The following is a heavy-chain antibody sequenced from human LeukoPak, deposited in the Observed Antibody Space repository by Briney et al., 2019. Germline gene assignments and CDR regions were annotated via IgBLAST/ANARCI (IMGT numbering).Heavy chain of an antibody. CDR2: ISWNSGSI. V-gene: IGHV3-9*01. Sequence: SLRLSCVASGFSFADYAMHWVRQVPGKGLEWVSGISWNSGSIDYADSVKGRFTISRDNAQNSLYLQMNSLRAEDSALYYCAKDRTSQIIGDNWFDPWGQGTLVTVSS. CDR3: AKDRTSQIIGDNWFDP. J-gene: IGHJ5*02. D-gene: IGHD2-2*01. CDR1: GFSFADYA.